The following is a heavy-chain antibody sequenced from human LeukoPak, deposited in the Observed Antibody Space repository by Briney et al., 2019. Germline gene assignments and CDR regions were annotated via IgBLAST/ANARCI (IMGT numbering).Heavy chain of an antibody. CDR1: GGSISSYY. CDR3: ARDGHEQQLVRPHYGMDV. Sequence: SETLSLTCTVSGGSISSYYWSWIRQPPGKGLEWIGYIYYSGSTNYNPSLKSRVTISVDTSKNQFSLKLSSVTAADTAVYYCARDGHEQQLVRPHYGMDVWGQGTTVTVSS. CDR2: IYYSGST. J-gene: IGHJ6*02. V-gene: IGHV4-59*12. D-gene: IGHD6-13*01.